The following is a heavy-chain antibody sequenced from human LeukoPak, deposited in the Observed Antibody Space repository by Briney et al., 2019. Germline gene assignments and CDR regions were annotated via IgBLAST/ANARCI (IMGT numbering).Heavy chain of an antibody. V-gene: IGHV3-48*03. J-gene: IGHJ4*02. CDR1: GFTLSSYE. CDR2: ISSSGGTI. D-gene: IGHD6-19*01. CDR3: ARDASPSPVAGTNYFDY. Sequence: GGSLRLSCAASGFTLSSYEMNWVRQARAKGLEGVSYISSSGGTIYYADSVKGRFTISRDNAKNSLYLQMNSLRAEDTAVYYCARDASPSPVAGTNYFDYWGQGTLVTVSS.